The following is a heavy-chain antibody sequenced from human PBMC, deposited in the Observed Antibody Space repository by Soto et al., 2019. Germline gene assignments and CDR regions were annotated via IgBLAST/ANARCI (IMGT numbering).Heavy chain of an antibody. CDR2: IYYSGST. D-gene: IGHD3-16*01. V-gene: IGHV4-61*05. Sequence: PSETLSLTCTVSGGSISSSSYYWGWIRQPPGKGLEWIGYIYYSGSTSYNPSLKSRVTISVDTSKNQFSLKLSSVTAADTAVYYCARQPTTVIRWGAFDIWGQGTMVTVSS. CDR3: ARQPTTVIRWGAFDI. J-gene: IGHJ3*02. CDR1: GGSISSSSYY.